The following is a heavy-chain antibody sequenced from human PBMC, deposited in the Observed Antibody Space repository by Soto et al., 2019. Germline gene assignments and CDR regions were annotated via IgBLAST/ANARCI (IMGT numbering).Heavy chain of an antibody. CDR2: ISSSGSFM. CDR1: GFSFSSDS. D-gene: IGHD1-7*01. Sequence: EVQLVESVGGLVKPGGSLRLSCAASGFSFSSDSMGWVRQAPGKGLEWVSSISSSGSFMNYADSVKGRFTISRDNAKNSLYLQMSGLKDEDTAVYYCARDPPTGTTLDWADSWGQGTLVTVSS. J-gene: IGHJ4*02. CDR3: ARDPPTGTTLDWADS. V-gene: IGHV3-21*01.